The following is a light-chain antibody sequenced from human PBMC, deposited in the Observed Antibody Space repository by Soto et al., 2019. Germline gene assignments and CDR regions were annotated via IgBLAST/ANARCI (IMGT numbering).Light chain of an antibody. CDR2: DDS. CDR1: RIGSKS. CDR3: QVWDSRDDHRV. V-gene: IGLV3-21*02. J-gene: IGLJ2*01. Sequence: SYELTQPPSVSVAPGQTARITCGGNRIGSKSVHWFQQKPGQAPVLVAHDDSDRPSGIPERFSGSNSGGTATLTISRVEAGDEADYYCQVWDSRDDHRVFGGGTKLTVL.